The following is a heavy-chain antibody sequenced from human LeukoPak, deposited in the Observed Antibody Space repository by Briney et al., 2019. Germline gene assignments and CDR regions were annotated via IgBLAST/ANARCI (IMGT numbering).Heavy chain of an antibody. CDR3: ARRLGIPYWYFDL. CDR2: IYPDDSDT. Sequence: HAESLRISCKGSGYSFTNYWIGWARQMPGKGLEWMGIIYPDDSDTRYSPSFQGQVTMSVDKSISTAYLQWSSLKASDTAMYYCARRLGIPYWYFDLGGRGTVVTVSS. J-gene: IGHJ2*01. D-gene: IGHD7-27*01. CDR1: GYSFTNYW. V-gene: IGHV5-51*01.